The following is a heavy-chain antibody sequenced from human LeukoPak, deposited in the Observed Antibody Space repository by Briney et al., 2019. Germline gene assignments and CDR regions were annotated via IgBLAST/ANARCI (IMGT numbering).Heavy chain of an antibody. CDR1: GYTFTAYH. J-gene: IGHJ4*02. V-gene: IGHV1-2*02. Sequence: ASVKVSCKASGYTFTAYHMHRVRQAPGQGLEWMGWINPYSGDTNYAQNFQGRVTITRVTSISTAHMELRRLRSDDTAVYYCARGEGAYSTGDFDYWGQGTLVTVSS. CDR3: ARGEGAYSTGDFDY. CDR2: INPYSGDT. D-gene: IGHD6-19*01.